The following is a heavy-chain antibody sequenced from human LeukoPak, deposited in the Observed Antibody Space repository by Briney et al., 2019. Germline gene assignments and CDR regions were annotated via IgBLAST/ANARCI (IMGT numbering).Heavy chain of an antibody. J-gene: IGHJ4*02. V-gene: IGHV5-51*01. CDR1: GYSFTSYW. Sequence: GESLEISCKGSGYSFTSYWIGWVRQMPGKGLEWMGIIYPGVSDTRYSPSFQGQVTISADKSITTAYLQWSSLQASDTAMYYCARSVSGSYPTFDYWGQGTLVTVSS. D-gene: IGHD1-26*01. CDR2: IYPGVSDT. CDR3: ARSVSGSYPTFDY.